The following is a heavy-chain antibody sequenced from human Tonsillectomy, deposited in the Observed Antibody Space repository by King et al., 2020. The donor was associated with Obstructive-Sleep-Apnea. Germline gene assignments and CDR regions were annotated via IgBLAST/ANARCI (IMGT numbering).Heavy chain of an antibody. CDR2: IGVGGDT. CDR3: TRCAWLEPFDS. J-gene: IGHJ5*01. D-gene: IGHD6-19*01. CDR1: GFTFSNYD. Sequence: EVQLVESGGGLVQPGGSLRLSCAASGFTFSNYDMHWVRQATGEGLEWVSAIGVGGDTFYLGSVKGRFTISRENAKNSLYLQMKSLRVGDTAVYYCTRCAWLEPFDSWGQGTLVTVSS. V-gene: IGHV3-13*04.